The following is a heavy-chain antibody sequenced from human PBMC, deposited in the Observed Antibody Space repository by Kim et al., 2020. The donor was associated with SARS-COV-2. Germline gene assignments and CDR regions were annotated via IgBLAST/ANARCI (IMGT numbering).Heavy chain of an antibody. J-gene: IGHJ4*02. D-gene: IGHD4-17*01. V-gene: IGHV6-1*01. CDR1: GDSVSSNSAA. Sequence: SQTLSLTCAISGDSVSSNSAAWNWIRQSPSRGLEWLGRTYYRSKWSNDYGVSVRSRITINPDTSKNQFSLQLNSVTPEDTAVYYCARERDYGGNSADFDYWGQGTLVTVSS. CDR2: TYYRSKWSN. CDR3: ARERDYGGNSADFDY.